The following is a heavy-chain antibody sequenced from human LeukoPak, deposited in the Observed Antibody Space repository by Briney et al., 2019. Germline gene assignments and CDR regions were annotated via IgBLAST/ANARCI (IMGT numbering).Heavy chain of an antibody. D-gene: IGHD3-22*01. V-gene: IGHV3-30*02. CDR1: GFTFSSLG. J-gene: IGHJ4*02. CDR2: IRYDGNNK. CDR3: AKSSGYYLRYYFDY. Sequence: GSLRLSCAASGFTFSSLGIHWVRQAPGKGLEWVAFIRYDGNNKYYADSVKGRFTISRDNSKNTLYLQMNSLRAEDTAVYYCAKSSGYYLRYYFDYWGQGTLVTVSS.